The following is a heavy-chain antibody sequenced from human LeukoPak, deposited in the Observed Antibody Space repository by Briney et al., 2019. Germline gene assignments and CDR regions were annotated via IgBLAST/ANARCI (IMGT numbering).Heavy chain of an antibody. CDR2: ISAYNGNT. V-gene: IGHV1-18*01. CDR3: AVRYGDYGLHAFDI. Sequence: GASVKVSCKASGYTFTSYGISWVRQAPGQGLEWMGWISAYNGNTNYAQKLQGRVTTTTDTSTSTAYMELRSLRSDDTAVYYCAVRYGDYGLHAFDIWGQGTMVTVSS. CDR1: GYTFTSYG. J-gene: IGHJ3*02. D-gene: IGHD4-17*01.